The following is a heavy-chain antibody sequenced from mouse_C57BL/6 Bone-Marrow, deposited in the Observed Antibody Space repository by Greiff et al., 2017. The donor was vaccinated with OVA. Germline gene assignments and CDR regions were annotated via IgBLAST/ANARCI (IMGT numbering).Heavy chain of an antibody. CDR3: TSMITIDY. CDR2: IDPENGDT. J-gene: IGHJ2*01. Sequence: EVQLQESGAELVRPGASVKLSCTASGFNIKDYYMHWVKQRPEQGLEWIGWIDPENGDTEYASKFQGKATITADTSSNTAYLQLSSLTSEDTAVYYCTSMITIDYWGQGTTLTVSS. CDR1: GFNIKDYY. D-gene: IGHD2-4*01. V-gene: IGHV14-4*01.